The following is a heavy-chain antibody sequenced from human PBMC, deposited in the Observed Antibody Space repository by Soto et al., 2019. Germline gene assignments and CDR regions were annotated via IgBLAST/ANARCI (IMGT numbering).Heavy chain of an antibody. CDR2: IIPIFGTA. CDR3: ARVPYYYDSSLMGY. D-gene: IGHD3-22*01. CDR1: GGTFSSYA. Sequence: ASVKVSCKASGGTFSSYAISWVRQAPGQGLEWMGGIIPIFGTANYAQKFQGRVTITADESTSTAYMELSSLRSEDTAVYYCARVPYYYDSSLMGYWGQGTLVTVSS. J-gene: IGHJ4*02. V-gene: IGHV1-69*13.